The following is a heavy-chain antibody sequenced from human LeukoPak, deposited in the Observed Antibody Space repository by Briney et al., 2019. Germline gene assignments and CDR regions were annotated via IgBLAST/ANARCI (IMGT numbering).Heavy chain of an antibody. CDR3: ARPVEMATMMAFDN. D-gene: IGHD5-24*01. J-gene: IGHJ3*02. Sequence: SETLSLTCTVSGGSISSYYWSWIRQPPGKGLEWIGYIYYSGSTNYNPSLKSRVTISVDTSKNQFSLKLSSVTAAGTAVYYCARPVEMATMMAFDNWGQGTLVTVSS. CDR1: GGSISSYY. V-gene: IGHV4-59*01. CDR2: IYYSGST.